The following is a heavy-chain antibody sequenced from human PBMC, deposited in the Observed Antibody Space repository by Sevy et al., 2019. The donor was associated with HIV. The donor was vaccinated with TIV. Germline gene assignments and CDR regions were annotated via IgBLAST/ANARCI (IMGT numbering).Heavy chain of an antibody. V-gene: IGHV1-46*01. D-gene: IGHD2-15*01. CDR1: GYTFTSYY. CDR2: VNPSGGST. CDR3: ARGSGGRSGWFDP. J-gene: IGHJ5*02. Sequence: ASVKVSCKASGYTFTSYYMNWVRQAPGQGLEWMGIVNPSGGSTRYAQKFQGRVTMTRDTSTSTVYMELSRLRSEDTAVYYCARGSGGRSGWFDPWGQGTLVTVSS.